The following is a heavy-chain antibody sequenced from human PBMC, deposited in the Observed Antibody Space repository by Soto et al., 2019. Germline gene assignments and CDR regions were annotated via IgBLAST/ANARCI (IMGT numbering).Heavy chain of an antibody. CDR1: GGSISSGGYS. V-gene: IGHV4-30-2*01. J-gene: IGHJ4*02. D-gene: IGHD5-18*01. CDR2: IYHSGST. Sequence: KTSETLSLTCAVSGGSISSGGYSWSWIRQPPGKGLEWIGYIYHSGSTYYNPSLKSRVTISVDRSKNQFSLKLSSVTAADTAVYYCARSSSDTAMAYFDYWGQGTLVTVSS. CDR3: ARSSSDTAMAYFDY.